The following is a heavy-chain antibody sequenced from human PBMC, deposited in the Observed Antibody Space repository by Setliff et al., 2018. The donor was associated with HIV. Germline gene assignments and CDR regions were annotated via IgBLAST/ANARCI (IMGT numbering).Heavy chain of an antibody. V-gene: IGHV3-74*01. J-gene: IGHJ4*02. CDR3: VRGSGYYYFDN. Sequence: PGGSLRLSCAASGFTFTSYWLHWVRQAPGKGLLWVSRVSSDGSTTTYADSVKGRFTISRDNAKNMLYLQMNSLSADDTAVYYCVRGSGYYYFDNWGQGALVTVSS. CDR1: GFTFTSYW. D-gene: IGHD3-22*01. CDR2: VSSDGSTT.